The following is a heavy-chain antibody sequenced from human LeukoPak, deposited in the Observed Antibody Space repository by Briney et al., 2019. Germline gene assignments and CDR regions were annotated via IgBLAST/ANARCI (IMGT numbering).Heavy chain of an antibody. J-gene: IGHJ6*03. CDR2: IFYSGST. Sequence: SQTLSLTCTVSGGSIVSGHYYWTWIRQPPGKSLEWIGYIFYSGSTFYNPSLKSRLTISADTSKNQFSLNLSSVTAADTAMYYCARGGLRFYYYMDVWGKGTTVTVSS. V-gene: IGHV4-30-4*08. CDR1: GGSIVSGHYY. CDR3: ARGGLRFYYYMDV. D-gene: IGHD3-3*01.